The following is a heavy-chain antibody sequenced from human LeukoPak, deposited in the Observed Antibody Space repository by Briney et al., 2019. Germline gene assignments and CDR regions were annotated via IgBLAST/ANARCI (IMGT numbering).Heavy chain of an antibody. J-gene: IGHJ6*02. CDR1: GFTFSSYG. CDR3: ARGGYCSSSSCSNYDGMDV. Sequence: GGSLRLSCAASGFTFSSYGMHWVRLAPGKGLEWVAAIWYDGSNKYYADSVKGRFTISRDNSKNTLYLQMNSLRAEDTAVYCCARGGYCSSSSCSNYDGMDVWGQGTTLTVSS. V-gene: IGHV3-33*01. D-gene: IGHD2-2*01. CDR2: IWYDGSNK.